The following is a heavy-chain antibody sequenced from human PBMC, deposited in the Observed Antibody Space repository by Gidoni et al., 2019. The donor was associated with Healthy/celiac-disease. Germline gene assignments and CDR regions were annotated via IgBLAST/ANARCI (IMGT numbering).Heavy chain of an antibody. CDR2: ISSSSSYI. CDR1: GFTFSSYS. D-gene: IGHD1-26*01. CDR3: ARDKSGSYYDAFDI. V-gene: IGHV3-21*01. Sequence: EVQLVESGGGLVKPGGSLSLSCAASGFTFSSYSMNWVRQAPGKGLEWVSSISSSSSYIYYADSVKGRFTISRDNAKNSLYLQMNSLRAEDTAVYYCARDKSGSYYDAFDIWGQGTMVTVSS. J-gene: IGHJ3*02.